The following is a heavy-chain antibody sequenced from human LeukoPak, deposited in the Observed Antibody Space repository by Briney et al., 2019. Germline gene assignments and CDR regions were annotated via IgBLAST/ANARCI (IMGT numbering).Heavy chain of an antibody. CDR2: IWYDGSNK. CDR1: GLTFSRHD. D-gene: IGHD3-10*01. V-gene: IGHV3-33*01. J-gene: IGHJ4*02. CDR3: ASGAWYGSGSWGY. Sequence: PGTSLRLSCAASGLTFSRHDMHWVRQAPGKGLEWVSVIWYDGSNKDYADSVKGRFTISRDNSRNTVYLQMNGLRDDDTAIYYCASGAWYGSGSWGYWGQGTLVTVSS.